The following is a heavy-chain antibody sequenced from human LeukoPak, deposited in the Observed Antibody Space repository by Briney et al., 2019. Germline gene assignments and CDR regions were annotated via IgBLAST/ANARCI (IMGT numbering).Heavy chain of an antibody. V-gene: IGHV1-18*01. J-gene: IGHJ6*03. CDR2: ISAYNGNP. CDR1: GYTFTSYG. D-gene: IGHD2-2*02. Sequence: GASVKVSCKASGYTFTSYGISWVRQAPGQGLEWMGWISAYNGNPNYAQKLQGRVTMTTDTSTSTAYMELRSLKYDDTAVYYCARDNVVPAAIRGAHYYYYYYMDVWGKGTTVTVSS. CDR3: ARDNVVPAAIRGAHYYYYYYMDV.